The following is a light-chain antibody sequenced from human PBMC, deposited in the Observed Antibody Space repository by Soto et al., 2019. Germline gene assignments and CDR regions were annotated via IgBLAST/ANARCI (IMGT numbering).Light chain of an antibody. CDR3: CSYASSNTVV. Sequence: QPVLTQPASVSGSPGQSITISCTGTSSDVGSYNLVSWYQQHPGKAPKLMIYEGSKRPSGVSNRFSGSKSGNTASLTISGLQAEDEADYYCCSYASSNTVVFGGGTKLTVL. J-gene: IGLJ2*01. V-gene: IGLV2-23*01. CDR2: EGS. CDR1: SSDVGSYNL.